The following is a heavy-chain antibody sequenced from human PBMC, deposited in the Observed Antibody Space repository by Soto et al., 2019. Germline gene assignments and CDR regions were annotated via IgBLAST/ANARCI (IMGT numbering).Heavy chain of an antibody. CDR1: GFTFSSYA. D-gene: IGHD6-6*01. J-gene: IGHJ4*02. Sequence: PGGSLRLSCASSGFTFSSYAMHCVRQAPGNGLDWVAVISYDGSNKYYADSVKGRFTISRDNSKNTLYLQMNSLRAEDTAVYYCARDVLFYRYRHIAAHSRLDYWGQGTLVTVSS. V-gene: IGHV3-30-3*01. CDR3: ARDVLFYRYRHIAAHSRLDY. CDR2: ISYDGSNK.